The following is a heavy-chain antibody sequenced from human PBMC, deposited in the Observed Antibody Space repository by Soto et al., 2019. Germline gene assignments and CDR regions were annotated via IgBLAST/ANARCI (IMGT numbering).Heavy chain of an antibody. D-gene: IGHD6-6*01. CDR1: GFSFTGYD. V-gene: IGHV1-2*02. Sequence: GASVKVSCKASGFSFTGYDIHWLRQAPGQGLEWMGWINAHSGGTEYAQKFQGRVTLTSDTSIATAYLTLTSLTSDDTALYYCAKDFTRQLAYWLDPWGQGTQVTVSS. CDR3: AKDFTRQLAYWLDP. J-gene: IGHJ5*02. CDR2: INAHSGGT.